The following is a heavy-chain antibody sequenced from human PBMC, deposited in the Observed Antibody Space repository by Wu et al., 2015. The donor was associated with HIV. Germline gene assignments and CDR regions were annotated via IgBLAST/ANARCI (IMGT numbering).Heavy chain of an antibody. CDR2: MNPVTGNT. V-gene: IGHV1-8*02. D-gene: IGHD4-17*01. CDR3: ATVVTTLSLGYYFDY. CDR1: GYNFTIHD. Sequence: QVQLVQSGAEVKKPGASVRISCKTSGYNFTIHDINWVRQATGKGLEWMGWMNPVTGNTGYEQKFQGRVTMTEDTSTDTAYMELSSLRSEDTAVYYCATVVTTLSLGYYFDYWGQGTLVTVSS. J-gene: IGHJ4*02.